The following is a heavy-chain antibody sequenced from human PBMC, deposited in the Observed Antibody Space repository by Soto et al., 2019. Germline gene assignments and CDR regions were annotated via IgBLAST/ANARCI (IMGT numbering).Heavy chain of an antibody. D-gene: IGHD5-18*01. CDR3: ARALGYSYGSVHAC. V-gene: IGHV3-33*01. CDR2: IWYDGSNK. Sequence: QVQLVESGGGVVQPGRSLRLSCAASGFSFSSYDMHWVRQAPGKGLEWVAVIWYDGSNKYYADSVKGRFTISRDNSKNTLYLQMNSLRAEDTAVYYCARALGYSYGSVHACWGQGTLVTVSS. J-gene: IGHJ4*02. CDR1: GFSFSSYD.